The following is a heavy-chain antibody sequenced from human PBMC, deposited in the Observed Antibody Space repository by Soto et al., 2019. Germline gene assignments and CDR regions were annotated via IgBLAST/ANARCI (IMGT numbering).Heavy chain of an antibody. CDR1: GGSISSSSYY. CDR3: ARHSSSGYYKTDY. D-gene: IGHD3-22*01. Sequence: QLQLQESAPGLVKPSETLSLTCTVSGGSISSSSYYWGWIRQPPGKGLEWIGSIYYSGITYYNPSLKSRVTISVDTSKKQFSLKLRSVTAADTAVYYCARHSSSGYYKTDYWGQGTLVTVSS. CDR2: IYYSGIT. J-gene: IGHJ4*02. V-gene: IGHV4-39*01.